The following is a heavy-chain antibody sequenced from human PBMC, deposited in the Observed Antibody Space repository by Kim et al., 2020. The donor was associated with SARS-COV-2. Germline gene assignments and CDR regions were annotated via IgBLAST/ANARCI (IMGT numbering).Heavy chain of an antibody. CDR3: AGGPMIVVVIQYYFDY. V-gene: IGHV4-31*02. Sequence: SLKSRVTISVDTSKNQFSLKLSSVTAADTAVYYCAGGPMIVVVIQYYFDYWGQGTLVTVSS. D-gene: IGHD3-22*01. J-gene: IGHJ4*02.